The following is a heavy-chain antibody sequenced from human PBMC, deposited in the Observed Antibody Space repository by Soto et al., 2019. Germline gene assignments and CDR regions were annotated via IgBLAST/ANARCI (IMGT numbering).Heavy chain of an antibody. CDR3: AKDAVSGDGIWLLDS. Sequence: LRLSCAASGFTFTNYAMTWARQAPGKGLEWVSSLLRSGSTTYYADSVKGRFTISSDISANSLYLQMDSLRAEDTAVYYCAKDAVSGDGIWLLDSWGQGTVVTVS. CDR1: GFTFTNYA. V-gene: IGHV3-23*01. D-gene: IGHD4-17*01. CDR2: LLRSGSTT. J-gene: IGHJ4*02.